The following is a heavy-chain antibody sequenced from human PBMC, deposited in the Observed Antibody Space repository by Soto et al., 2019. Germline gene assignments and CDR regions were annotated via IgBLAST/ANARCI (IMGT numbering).Heavy chain of an antibody. Sequence: GGSLRLSCAASGFTFSSYSMNWVRQAPGKGLEWVSYISSSSSTIYYADSVKGRFTISRDNAKNSLYLQMNSLRAEDTAVYYCARDLLHGDYVIDYWGQGTLVTVSS. CDR2: ISSSSSTI. D-gene: IGHD4-17*01. CDR1: GFTFSSYS. J-gene: IGHJ4*02. V-gene: IGHV3-48*01. CDR3: ARDLLHGDYVIDY.